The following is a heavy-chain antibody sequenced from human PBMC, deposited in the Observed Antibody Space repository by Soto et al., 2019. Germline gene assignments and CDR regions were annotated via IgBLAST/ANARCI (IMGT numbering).Heavy chain of an antibody. CDR1: GFTFSDYY. V-gene: IGHV3-11*01. J-gene: IGHJ4*02. Sequence: QVHLVESGGGLVKPGGSLRLSCAASGFTFSDYYMSWLRQAPAKGLEWVSYISRSGSTIYYADSVKGRFTNSRDNAKNSLYLQKNSPRAEDTAVYYCARVMDIVATSGVDYWGQGTLVTVSS. CDR2: ISRSGSTI. CDR3: ARVMDIVATSGVDY. D-gene: IGHD5-12*01.